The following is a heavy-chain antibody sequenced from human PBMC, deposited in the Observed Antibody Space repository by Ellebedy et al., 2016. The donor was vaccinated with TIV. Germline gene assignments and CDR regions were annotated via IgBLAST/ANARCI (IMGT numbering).Heavy chain of an antibody. D-gene: IGHD6-6*01. CDR3: ARDGGAARTAPPDY. V-gene: IGHV3-66*01. Sequence: PGGSLRLSCAASGFSFSAYSMNWVRQAPGKGLEWVSLIYSTGDTHYADFVKGRFTISRDNSKNTLYLQMNSLRVEDTAVYYCARDGGAARTAPPDYWGQGTLVTVSS. CDR1: GFSFSAYS. J-gene: IGHJ4*02. CDR2: IYSTGDT.